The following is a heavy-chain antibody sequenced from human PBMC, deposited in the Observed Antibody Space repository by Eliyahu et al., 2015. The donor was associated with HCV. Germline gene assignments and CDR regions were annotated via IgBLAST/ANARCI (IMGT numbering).Heavy chain of an antibody. D-gene: IGHD6-19*01. CDR3: ASGGGGIAVAGTGGWFDP. CDR1: GGXISSYY. V-gene: IGHV4-59*01. J-gene: IGHJ5*02. Sequence: QVQLQESGPGLVKPSETLSLTCTVXGGXISSYYWSWXRQPPGKGLEWIGYIHYSGGTHPNPSLRSRVTVSLDTSRNQFSLKLSSVTAADTAVYYCASGGGGIAVAGTGGWFDPWGQGTLVTVSS. CDR2: IHYSGGT.